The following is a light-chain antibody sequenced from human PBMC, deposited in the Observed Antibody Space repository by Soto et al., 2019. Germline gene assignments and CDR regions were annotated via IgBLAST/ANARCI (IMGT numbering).Light chain of an antibody. Sequence: DIVMTQSPDSLAVSLGERATINCKSSQSLLYSSNNKNYLAWYQHKPGHPPKLLIYWASARESGVPDRFSGSGSGTDFTLTISSLQAEDVAVYYCQQFYIPPYTFGQGTKLEIK. V-gene: IGKV4-1*01. CDR3: QQFYIPPYT. J-gene: IGKJ2*01. CDR2: WAS. CDR1: QSLLYSSNNKNY.